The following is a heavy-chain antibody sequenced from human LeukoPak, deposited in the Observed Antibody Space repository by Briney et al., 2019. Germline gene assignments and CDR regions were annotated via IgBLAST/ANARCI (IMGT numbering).Heavy chain of an antibody. CDR2: IIPMFNTV. CDR1: RGTFSDYA. CDR3: ARQTNYFASSGYSY. D-gene: IGHD3-22*01. J-gene: IGHJ4*02. Sequence: ASVKVSCKASRGTFSDYAITWGRQAPGQGLEWMGGIIPMFNTVNYAQKLQGRVTITTDESTTTAYMELSRLRFEDTAVYYCARQTNYFASSGYSYWGQGTLVTVSS. V-gene: IGHV1-69*05.